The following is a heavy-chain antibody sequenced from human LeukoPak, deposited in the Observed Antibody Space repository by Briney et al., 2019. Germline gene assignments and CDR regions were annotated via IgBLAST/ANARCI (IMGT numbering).Heavy chain of an antibody. CDR1: GYTFTGYY. CDR3: ARDGNYGSEIYYYYYYGMDV. V-gene: IGHV1-2*02. Sequence: ASVKVSRKASGYTFTGYYMHWVRQAPGQGLEWMGWINPNSGGTNYAQKFQGRVTMTRDTSISTAYMELSRLRSDDTAVYYCARDGNYGSEIYYYYYYGMDVWGQGTTVTVSS. CDR2: INPNSGGT. D-gene: IGHD3-10*01. J-gene: IGHJ6*02.